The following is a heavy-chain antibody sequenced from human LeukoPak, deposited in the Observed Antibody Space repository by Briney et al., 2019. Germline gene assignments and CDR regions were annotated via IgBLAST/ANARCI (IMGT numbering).Heavy chain of an antibody. CDR2: IIPIFGTA. J-gene: IGHJ4*02. CDR1: GYTFTSYA. Sequence: ASVKVSCKASGYTFTSYAMNWVRQAPGQGLEWMGGIIPIFGTANYAQKFQGRVTITADESTSTAYMELSSLRSEDTAVYYCAKDYSSGWYFNYWGQGTLVTVSS. CDR3: AKDYSSGWYFNY. V-gene: IGHV1-69*13. D-gene: IGHD6-19*01.